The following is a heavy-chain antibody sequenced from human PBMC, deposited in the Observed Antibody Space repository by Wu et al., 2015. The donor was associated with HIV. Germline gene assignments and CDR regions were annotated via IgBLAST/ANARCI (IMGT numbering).Heavy chain of an antibody. D-gene: IGHD6-19*01. V-gene: IGHV1-18*01. J-gene: IGHJ3*02. CDR1: GYTFNNYG. Sequence: QVQLVQSGPEVKKPGASVKVSCKASGYTFNNYGISWVRQAPGQGLEWMGWISAYNGNTNYAQKFQGRVTMTRDTSTSTVYMELSSLRSEDTAVYYCARDRELAVAANEDAFDIWGQGTMVTVSS. CDR2: ISAYNGNT. CDR3: ARDRELAVAANEDAFDI.